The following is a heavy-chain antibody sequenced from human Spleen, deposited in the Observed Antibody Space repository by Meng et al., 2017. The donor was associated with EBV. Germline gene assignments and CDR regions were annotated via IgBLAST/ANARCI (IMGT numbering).Heavy chain of an antibody. CDR2: IYWDADK. CDR3: AHALGSYASGSIYNRRSPVNFDF. Sequence: QLTFGEVCPPCWKPTQTLTLKCNLSGFSLTTIGVAVGWIRQPPGKALEWLALIYWDADKRYTPSLKNRLTITRDTSKNQVVLTLTDMDPVDTATYYCAHALGSYASGSIYNRRSPVNFDFWGQGTLVTVSS. V-gene: IGHV2-5*02. J-gene: IGHJ4*02. D-gene: IGHD3-10*01. CDR1: GFSLTTIGVA.